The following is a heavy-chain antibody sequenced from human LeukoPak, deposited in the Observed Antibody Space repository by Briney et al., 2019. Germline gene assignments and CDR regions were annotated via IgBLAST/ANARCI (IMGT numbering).Heavy chain of an antibody. CDR2: FSYSGTT. CDR3: ARDRGYSYGCDAFDI. CDR1: GGSITSSN. Sequence: SETLSRTCTISGGSITSSNWNWIRQPPGKGLEWIGHFSYSGTTNYNPSLKSRVTISLDPSKNQFSLKLSSVTAADTAVYYCARDRGYSYGCDAFDIWGQGTMVTVSS. V-gene: IGHV4-59*12. J-gene: IGHJ3*02. D-gene: IGHD5-18*01.